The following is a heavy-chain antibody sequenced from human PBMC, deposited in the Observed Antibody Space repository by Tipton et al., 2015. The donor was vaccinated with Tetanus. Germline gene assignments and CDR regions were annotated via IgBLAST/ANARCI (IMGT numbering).Heavy chain of an antibody. V-gene: IGHV1-69*06. Sequence: QLVQSGPEVKKPGSSVRVSCKTSGGTFNSYAISWVRQAPGQRLEWMGGIFPRFGTSNYAPKFQDRVTMTADTSTDTVYMDLRSLRSDDTAVYYCARDAGPAGGGSFDYWGQGTLVTVAS. J-gene: IGHJ4*02. CDR3: ARDAGPAGGGSFDY. D-gene: IGHD3-16*01. CDR1: GGTFNSYA. CDR2: IFPRFGTS.